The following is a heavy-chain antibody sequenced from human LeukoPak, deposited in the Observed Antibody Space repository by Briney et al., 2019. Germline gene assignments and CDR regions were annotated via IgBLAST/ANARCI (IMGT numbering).Heavy chain of an antibody. Sequence: GGSLRLSCAASGFTFSSYAMSWVRQAPGKGLEWVSAISGSGGSTYYADSVKGRFTISRDNSKNTLYLQMNSLRAEDTAVYYCARAFGSYGAFDIRGQGTMVTVSS. CDR2: ISGSGGST. CDR1: GFTFSSYA. D-gene: IGHD1-26*01. J-gene: IGHJ3*02. V-gene: IGHV3-23*01. CDR3: ARAFGSYGAFDI.